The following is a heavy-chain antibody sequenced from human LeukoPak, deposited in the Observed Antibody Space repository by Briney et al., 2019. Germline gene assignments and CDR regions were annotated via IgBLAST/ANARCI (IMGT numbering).Heavy chain of an antibody. CDR3: ARVKYYYDSSGYGEAFDI. CDR1: GYTFTGYY. J-gene: IGHJ3*02. D-gene: IGHD3-22*01. Sequence: ASVKVSCKASGYTFTGYYIHWVRQAPGQGFEWMGRINPNSGGTNYAQKFQGRVTMTRDTSISTAYMELSRLRSDDAAVYYCARVKYYYDSSGYGEAFDIWGQGTMVTVSS. V-gene: IGHV1-2*06. CDR2: INPNSGGT.